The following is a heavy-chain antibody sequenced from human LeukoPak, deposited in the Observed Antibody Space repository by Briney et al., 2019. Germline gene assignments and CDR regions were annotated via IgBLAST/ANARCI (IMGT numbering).Heavy chain of an antibody. Sequence: GGSLRLSCAASGFTFSGYGMHWVRQAPGKGLEWVAVIWYDGSNKYYADSVKGRFTISRDNSKNTLYLQMNSLRAEDTAGYYCAKDLSWGGYNLWGQGTLVTVSS. D-gene: IGHD5-24*01. CDR2: IWYDGSNK. CDR1: GFTFSGYG. J-gene: IGHJ4*02. V-gene: IGHV3-33*06. CDR3: AKDLSWGGYNL.